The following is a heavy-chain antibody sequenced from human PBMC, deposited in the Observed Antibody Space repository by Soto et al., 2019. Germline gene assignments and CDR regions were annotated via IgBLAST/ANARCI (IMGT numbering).Heavy chain of an antibody. CDR1: GGSFSTYY. J-gene: IGHJ2*01. Sequence: QVQLQQWGAGLLKPSETLSLTCAVYGGSFSTYYWSWIRQSPGKGLEWIGEINRSGSTNYNPSLKSRVTISVDPSKNQFSLKLSSVTAADTAVYYCASGDYWYFDLWGRGTLVTVSS. V-gene: IGHV4-34*01. CDR3: ASGDYWYFDL. CDR2: INRSGST.